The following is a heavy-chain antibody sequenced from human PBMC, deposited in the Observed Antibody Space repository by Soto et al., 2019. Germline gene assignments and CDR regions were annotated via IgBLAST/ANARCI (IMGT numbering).Heavy chain of an antibody. CDR1: GFTFSSYG. D-gene: IGHD6-13*01. J-gene: IGHJ4*02. V-gene: IGHV3-33*01. CDR3: ARGIIAGPGRDYFDY. Sequence: QVQLVESGGCVVQPGRSLRLSCAASGFTFSSYGMHWVRQAPGKGLEWVAVIRYDGTNKYYAESVKGRFTISRDNSKNTLYLQISGLRLDDTAGYYCARGIIAGPGRDYFDYWGQGTLVTVSS. CDR2: IRYDGTNK.